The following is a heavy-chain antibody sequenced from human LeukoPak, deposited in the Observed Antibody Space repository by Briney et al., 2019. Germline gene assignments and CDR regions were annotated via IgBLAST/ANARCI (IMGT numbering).Heavy chain of an antibody. CDR3: ACRDGYNFGY. D-gene: IGHD5-24*01. J-gene: IGHJ4*02. CDR2: IYTGGTT. CDR1: GFTISSNY. V-gene: IGHV3-66*01. Sequence: PGGSLRLSCTASGFTISSNYMMWVRQAPGKGLEWVSVIYTGGTTYYADSVKGRFTISRDNSKNTLYLQMNSLRAEDTAVYYCACRDGYNFGYWGQGTLATVSS.